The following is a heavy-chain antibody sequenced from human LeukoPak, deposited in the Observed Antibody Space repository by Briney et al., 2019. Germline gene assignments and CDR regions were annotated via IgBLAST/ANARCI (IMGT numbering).Heavy chain of an antibody. CDR2: VYHSGGA. Sequence: SETLSLTCAVSGASIASHSWWSWVRQPPGKGLEWIGEVYHSGGANYKPSLKSRVTISVDTSRNHFSLKLSSVTAADTAVYYCARRGYDSSGYYYAYWGQGTLVTVSS. CDR3: ARRGYDSSGYYYAY. CDR1: GASIASHSW. J-gene: IGHJ4*02. D-gene: IGHD3-22*01. V-gene: IGHV4/OR15-8*01.